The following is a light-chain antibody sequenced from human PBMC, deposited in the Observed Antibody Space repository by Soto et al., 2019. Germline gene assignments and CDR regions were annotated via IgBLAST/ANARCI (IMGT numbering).Light chain of an antibody. CDR1: QSIRSL. J-gene: IGKJ5*01. CDR2: DAS. CDR3: QQYDDWPIT. Sequence: DIQMTQSPSTLSASVGDRVTITCRASQSIRSLLAWYQQKPGKAPKXLIYDASSLGSGVPSRFSSSGSGTEGTLTISSLQSEDCEVYVGQQYDDWPITFGQGTRLEIK. V-gene: IGKV1-5*01.